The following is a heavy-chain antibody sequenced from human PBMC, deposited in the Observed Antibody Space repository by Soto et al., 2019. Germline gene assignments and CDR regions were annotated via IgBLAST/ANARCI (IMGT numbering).Heavy chain of an antibody. CDR1: GYTFTGYY. J-gene: IGHJ6*02. CDR2: INPNSGGT. Sequence: VKASCKASGYTFTGYYMHWVRQAPGQGLEGMGWINPNSGGTNYAQKFQGWVTMTRDTSISTAYMELSRLRSDDTAVYYCSRGSHSGDDSSVYYYYVIAVWGQGTTVPFSS. CDR3: SRGSHSGDDSSVYYYYVIAV. V-gene: IGHV1-2*04. D-gene: IGHD5-12*01.